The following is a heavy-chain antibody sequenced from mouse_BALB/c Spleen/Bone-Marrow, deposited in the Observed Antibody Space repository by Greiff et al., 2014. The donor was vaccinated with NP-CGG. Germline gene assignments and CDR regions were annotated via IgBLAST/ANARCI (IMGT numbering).Heavy chain of an antibody. CDR1: GYAFTNYL. J-gene: IGHJ3*01. Sequence: VQVVESGAELVRPGTSVKVSCKASGYAFTNYLIEWVKQRPGQGLEWIGAINPGSGGTNYNEKFKGKATLTADKSSSTAYMQLSSLTSDDSAVYFCARRDYSFAYWGQGTLVTVSA. CDR2: INPGSGGT. V-gene: IGHV1-54*01. CDR3: ARRDYSFAY. D-gene: IGHD2-13*01.